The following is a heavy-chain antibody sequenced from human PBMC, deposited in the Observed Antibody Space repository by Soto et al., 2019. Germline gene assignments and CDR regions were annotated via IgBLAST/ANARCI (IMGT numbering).Heavy chain of an antibody. V-gene: IGHV3-33*01. CDR2: IWYDGSNK. D-gene: IGHD1-26*01. J-gene: IGHJ6*02. CDR1: GVTFSSYG. CDR3: ARAVGATRRAYYYYYGMDV. Sequence: GGSLRLSCAASGVTFSSYGMHWVRQAPGKGLEWVAVIWYDGSNKYYADSVKGRFTISRDNSKNTLYLQMNSLRAEDTAVYYCARAVGATRRAYYYYYGMDVWGQGTTVTVSS.